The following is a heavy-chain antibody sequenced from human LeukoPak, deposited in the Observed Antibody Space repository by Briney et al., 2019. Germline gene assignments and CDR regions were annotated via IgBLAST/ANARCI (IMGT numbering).Heavy chain of an antibody. CDR3: AWHQGVDWYFQH. J-gene: IGHJ1*01. V-gene: IGHV3-30*03. Sequence: PGRSLRLSCAASGFTFRNYAIHWVRQAPGKGLEWVAVISHDENTKYYADSVKGRFTISRDNPKNTLYLQMNSLRTEDTAVYFCAWHQGVDWYFQHWGLGTLVTVSS. CDR1: GFTFRNYA. D-gene: IGHD2-21*02. CDR2: ISHDENTK.